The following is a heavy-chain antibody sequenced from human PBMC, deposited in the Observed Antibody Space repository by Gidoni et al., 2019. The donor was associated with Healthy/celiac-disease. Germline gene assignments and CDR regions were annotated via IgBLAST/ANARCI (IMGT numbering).Heavy chain of an antibody. V-gene: IGHV4-34*01. CDR2: INHSGST. Sequence: QVQLQQWGAGLLKPSETLSLTCAVYGGSFSGYYWSWIRQPPGKGLEWIGEINHSGSTNYNPSLKSRVTISVDTSKNQFSLKLSSVTAADTAVYYCARGRWSGSYYRGWFDPWGQGTLVTVSS. J-gene: IGHJ5*02. CDR1: GGSFSGYY. D-gene: IGHD1-26*01. CDR3: ARGRWSGSYYRGWFDP.